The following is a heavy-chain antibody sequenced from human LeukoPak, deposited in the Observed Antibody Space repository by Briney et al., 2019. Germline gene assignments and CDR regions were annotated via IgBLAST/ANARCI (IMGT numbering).Heavy chain of an antibody. CDR3: ARDLLNEGNHLDY. Sequence: SETLSLTCTVSGGSIRSSYYYWGWIRQPPGTGLEWIGSIYDSGSTYYNPSLKSRVTISVDTSKNQFSLKLSSVTAADTAVYYCARDLLNEGNHLDYWGQGTLVTVSS. CDR2: IYDSGST. CDR1: GGSIRSSYYY. D-gene: IGHD4-23*01. V-gene: IGHV4-39*02. J-gene: IGHJ4*02.